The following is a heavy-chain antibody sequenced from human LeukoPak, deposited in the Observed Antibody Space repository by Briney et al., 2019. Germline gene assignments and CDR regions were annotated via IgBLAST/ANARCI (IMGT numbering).Heavy chain of an antibody. CDR3: ATALYCTNGVCYTVRAFDI. Sequence: ASVKVSCKVSGYTLTELSMHWVRQAPGKGLEWMGGFDPEDGETIYAQKFQGRVTMTEDTSTDTAYMELSSLRSEDTAVYYCATALYCTNGVCYTVRAFDIWGQGTMVTVSS. J-gene: IGHJ3*02. D-gene: IGHD2-8*01. CDR2: FDPEDGET. V-gene: IGHV1-24*01. CDR1: GYTLTELS.